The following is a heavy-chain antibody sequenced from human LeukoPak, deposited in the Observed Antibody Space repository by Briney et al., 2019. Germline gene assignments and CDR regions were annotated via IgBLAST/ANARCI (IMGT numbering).Heavy chain of an antibody. J-gene: IGHJ4*02. V-gene: IGHV3-23*01. CDR2: ISGSGGST. D-gene: IGHD3-22*01. Sequence: GGSLRLSCAASGFTFSSYAMSWVRQAPGKGLEWVSAISGSGGSTYYADSVKGRFTISRDNSKNTLYLQMNSLRAEDTAVYYCAKDPYYYDSSGYYRDLYYIDYWGQGTLVTVSS. CDR3: AKDPYYYDSSGYYRDLYYIDY. CDR1: GFTFSSYA.